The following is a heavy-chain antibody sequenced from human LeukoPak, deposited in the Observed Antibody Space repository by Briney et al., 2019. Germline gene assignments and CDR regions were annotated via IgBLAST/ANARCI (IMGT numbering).Heavy chain of an antibody. D-gene: IGHD2-2*02. J-gene: IGHJ4*02. CDR1: GGTFISYA. CDR3: ARDLGYCSSTSCYSGGY. Sequence: GASVKVSCKASGGTFISYAISWVRQAPGQGLEWMGGIIPIFGTANYAQKFQGRVTITADESTSTAYMELSSLRSEDTAVYYCARDLGYCSSTSCYSGGYWGQGTLVTVSS. CDR2: IIPIFGTA. V-gene: IGHV1-69*13.